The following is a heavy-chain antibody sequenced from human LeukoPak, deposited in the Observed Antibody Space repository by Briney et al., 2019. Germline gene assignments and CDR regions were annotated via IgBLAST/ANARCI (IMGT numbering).Heavy chain of an antibody. V-gene: IGHV4-4*07. J-gene: IGHJ3*02. CDR3: ARDGYYDILTGYYPDAFDI. Sequence: PSETLSLTCTVSGGSISSYYWSWIRQPAGKGLEWIGRIYTSGSTNYNPSLKSRVTMSVDTSKNQFSLKLSSVTAADTAVYYCARDGYYDILTGYYPDAFDIWGQGTMVTVSS. CDR1: GGSISSYY. CDR2: IYTSGST. D-gene: IGHD3-9*01.